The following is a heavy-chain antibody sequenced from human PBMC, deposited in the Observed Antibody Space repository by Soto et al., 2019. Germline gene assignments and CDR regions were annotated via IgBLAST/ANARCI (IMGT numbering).Heavy chain of an antibody. CDR1: GYSFTSYW. V-gene: IGHV5-51*01. CDR3: AGGGVRGVITRTRDYYGMDV. D-gene: IGHD3-10*01. CDR2: IYPGDSDT. J-gene: IGHJ6*02. Sequence: GEFLKISCKGSGYSFTSYWIGWVRQMPGKGLELMGIIYPGDSDTRYSPSFQGQVTISADKSISTAYLQWSSLKASDTAMYYCAGGGVRGVITRTRDYYGMDVWGQGTTVTSP.